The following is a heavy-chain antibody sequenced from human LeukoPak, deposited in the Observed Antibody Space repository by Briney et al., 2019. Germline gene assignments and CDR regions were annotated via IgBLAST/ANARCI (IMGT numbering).Heavy chain of an antibody. CDR1: GYRFTSYW. CDR3: ARRSVLVGAATQAFDI. Sequence: GESPKISCKGSGYRFTSYWIGWVRQMPGKGLEWMGIIYPGDSDTRYSPSFQGQVTISADKSISTAYLQWSSLKASDTAMFYCARRSVLVGAATQAFDIWGQGTMVTVSS. CDR2: IYPGDSDT. D-gene: IGHD2-15*01. J-gene: IGHJ3*02. V-gene: IGHV5-51*01.